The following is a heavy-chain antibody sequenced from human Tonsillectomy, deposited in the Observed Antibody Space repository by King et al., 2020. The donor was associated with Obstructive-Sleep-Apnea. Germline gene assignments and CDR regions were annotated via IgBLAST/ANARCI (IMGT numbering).Heavy chain of an antibody. J-gene: IGHJ6*02. V-gene: IGHV7-4-1*01. CDR2: INSNTGNP. D-gene: IGHD3-10*01. CDR3: AGSGGIYYYAMDV. CDR1: GYTFTSYA. Sequence: VQLVESGSELKKPGASVKVSCKSSGYTFTSYAMNWVRQAPGQGLEWMGWINSNTGNPMYAQGFTGRFVFSLDTSVSTAYLQICSLKADDTAVYYCAGSGGIYYYAMDVWGQGTTVTVSS.